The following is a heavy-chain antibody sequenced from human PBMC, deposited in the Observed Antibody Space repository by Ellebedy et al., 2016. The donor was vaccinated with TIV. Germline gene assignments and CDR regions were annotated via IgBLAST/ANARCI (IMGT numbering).Heavy chain of an antibody. CDR3: AKGRGGSYYSSIDY. CDR2: ISYDGSNK. V-gene: IGHV3-30*18. J-gene: IGHJ4*02. Sequence: PGGSLRLSCAASGFTFSSYGMHWVRQAPGKGLEWVAVISYDGSNKYYADSVKGRFTISRDNSKNTLYLQMNSLRAEETAVYYCAKGRGGSYYSSIDYWGQGTLVTVSS. CDR1: GFTFSSYG. D-gene: IGHD1-26*01.